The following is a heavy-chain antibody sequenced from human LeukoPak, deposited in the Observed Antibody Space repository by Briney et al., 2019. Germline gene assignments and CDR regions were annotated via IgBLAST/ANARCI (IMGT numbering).Heavy chain of an antibody. CDR2: IYYSGST. J-gene: IGHJ2*01. V-gene: IGHV4-59*01. CDR3: ARVFYYGSGTFDL. CDR1: GGSLSSYY. D-gene: IGHD3-10*01. Sequence: SETLSLTCTVSGGSLSSYYWSWIRQPPGKGLEWIGYIYYSGSTTYNPSLRSRVTISVDTSKNQFSLKLSSVTASDTAVYYCARVFYYGSGTFDLWGRGTLVTVSS.